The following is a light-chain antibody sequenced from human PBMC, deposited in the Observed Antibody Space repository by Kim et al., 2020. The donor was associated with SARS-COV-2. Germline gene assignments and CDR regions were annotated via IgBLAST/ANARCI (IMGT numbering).Light chain of an antibody. V-gene: IGKV3-20*01. CDR2: CAS. Sequence: PGERATLSCRASQTVSSNSLAWYQQKPGKAPRLLLYCASSRANGIPDTFSGSGSGTDFTLTISRLEPEDFAVYYCLQSGSSPLTFGGGTKVDIK. CDR1: QTVSSNS. J-gene: IGKJ4*01. CDR3: LQSGSSPLT.